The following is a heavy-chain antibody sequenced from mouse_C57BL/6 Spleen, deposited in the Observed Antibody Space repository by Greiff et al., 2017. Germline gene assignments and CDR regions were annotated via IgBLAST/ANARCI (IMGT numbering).Heavy chain of an antibody. D-gene: IGHD1-1*01. J-gene: IGHJ4*01. CDR3: ARHEYYGSREGYYYAMDY. V-gene: IGHV2-6-1*01. CDR1: GFSLTSYG. Sequence: VQLVESGPGLVAPSQSLSITCTVSGFSLTSYGVHWVRQPPGKGLEWLVVIWSDGSTTYNSAHKSRLSISKDNSKSQVFLKMNSLQTDDTAMYYCARHEYYGSREGYYYAMDYWGQGTSVTVSS. CDR2: IWSDGST.